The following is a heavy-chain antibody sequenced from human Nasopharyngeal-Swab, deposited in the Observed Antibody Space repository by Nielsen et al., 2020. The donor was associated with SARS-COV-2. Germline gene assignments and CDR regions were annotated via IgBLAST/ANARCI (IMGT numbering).Heavy chain of an antibody. CDR3: ARDLVGATY. D-gene: IGHD1-26*01. Sequence: GGSLRLSCAASGFTFSSYAMHWVRQAPGKGLEWVAVISYDGINKYYADSVKGRFTISRDNSKNTLYLQMNSLRAEDTAVYYCARDLVGATYWGQGTLVTVSS. V-gene: IGHV3-30*04. CDR1: GFTFSSYA. CDR2: ISYDGINK. J-gene: IGHJ4*02.